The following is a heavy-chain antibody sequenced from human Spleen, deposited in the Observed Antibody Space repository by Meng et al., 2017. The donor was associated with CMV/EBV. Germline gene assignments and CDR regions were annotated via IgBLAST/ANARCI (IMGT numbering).Heavy chain of an antibody. J-gene: IGHJ3*02. CDR1: GYRFVGHD. CDR2: MNPNSGNT. Sequence: ASVKVSCKASGYRFVGHDIHWVRQAAGQGLEWMGWMNPNSGNTGFAKKFQGRVTMTRNIDMTTAYMELSSLRSDDTAVYYCARGLLGVVLFSDGLDTWGRGTMVTVSS. CDR3: ARGLLGVVLFSDGLDT. D-gene: IGHD3-3*01. V-gene: IGHV1-8*01.